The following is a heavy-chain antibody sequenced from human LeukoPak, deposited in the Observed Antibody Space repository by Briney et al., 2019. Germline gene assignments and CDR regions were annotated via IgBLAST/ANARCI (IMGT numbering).Heavy chain of an antibody. Sequence: GGSLRLSCAASGFTFSSYGMHWVRQAPGKGLEWVAVISYDGSNKYYADSVKGRFTISRDNSKNTLYLQMNSLRAEDTAVYYCAKDKVRAYGSGSYPRDWGQGTLVTVSS. CDR1: GFTFSSYG. D-gene: IGHD3-10*01. CDR2: ISYDGSNK. J-gene: IGHJ4*02. V-gene: IGHV3-30*18. CDR3: AKDKVRAYGSGSYPRD.